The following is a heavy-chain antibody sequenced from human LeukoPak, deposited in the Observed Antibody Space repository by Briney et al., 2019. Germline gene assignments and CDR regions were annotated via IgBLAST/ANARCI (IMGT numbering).Heavy chain of an antibody. J-gene: IGHJ4*02. D-gene: IGHD3-22*01. Sequence: ASVKVSCKASGYTLTSYDINWVRQATGQGLEWMGWMNPNSGNTGYAQKFQGRVTMTRNTSISTAYMELSSLRSEDTAVYYCARALGYVGGSGHYYPYYFDYWGQGTLVTVSS. CDR1: GYTLTSYD. CDR2: MNPNSGNT. V-gene: IGHV1-8*01. CDR3: ARALGYVGGSGHYYPYYFDY.